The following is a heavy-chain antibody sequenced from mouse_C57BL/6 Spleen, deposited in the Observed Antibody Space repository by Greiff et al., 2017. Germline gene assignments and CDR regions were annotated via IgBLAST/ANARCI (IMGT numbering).Heavy chain of an antibody. V-gene: IGHV1-55*01. J-gene: IGHJ4*01. CDR3: ARLDYGSRYAMDY. Sequence: VQLQQPGAELVKPGASVKMSCKASGYTFTSYWITWVKQRPGQGLAWIGDIYPGSGSTNYNEKFKSKATLTVDTSSSTAYMQLSSLTSEDSAVYYCARLDYGSRYAMDYWGQGTSVTVSS. D-gene: IGHD1-1*01. CDR1: GYTFTSYW. CDR2: IYPGSGST.